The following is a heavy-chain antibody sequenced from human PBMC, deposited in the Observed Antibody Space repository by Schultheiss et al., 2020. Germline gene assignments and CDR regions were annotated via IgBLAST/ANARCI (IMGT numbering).Heavy chain of an antibody. CDR1: GFTFSDYY. CDR2: ISSSGSTI. D-gene: IGHD4-17*01. J-gene: IGHJ4*02. Sequence: GGSLRLSCAASGFTFSDYYMSWIRQAPGKGLEWVSYISSSGSTIYYADSVKGRFTISRDNSKNTLYLQMNSLRAEDTAVYYCARARTVTTANGGFDYWGQGTLVTVSS. CDR3: ARARTVTTANGGFDY. V-gene: IGHV3-11*04.